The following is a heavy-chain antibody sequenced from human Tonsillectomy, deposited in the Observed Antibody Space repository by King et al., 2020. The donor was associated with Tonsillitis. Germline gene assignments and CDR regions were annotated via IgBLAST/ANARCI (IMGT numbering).Heavy chain of an antibody. J-gene: IGHJ4*02. Sequence: VQLVESGGGLVKPGGSLRLSCAASGFIFSSYSMNWVRQAPGKGLEWVSSISSSSSYIYYADSVKGRFTISRDNAKNSLYLQMNGLRDEDTAMYYCARGYCSGGSCYDDGNYFDYWGQGTLVTVSS. CDR2: ISSSSSYI. D-gene: IGHD2-15*01. CDR3: ARGYCSGGSCYDDGNYFDY. CDR1: GFIFSSYS. V-gene: IGHV3-21*01.